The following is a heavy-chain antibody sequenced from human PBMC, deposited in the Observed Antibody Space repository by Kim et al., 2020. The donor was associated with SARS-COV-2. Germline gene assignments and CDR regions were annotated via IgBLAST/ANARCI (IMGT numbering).Heavy chain of an antibody. D-gene: IGHD3-10*01. Sequence: GGSLRLSCAASGFTFSNAWMSWVRQAPGKGLEWVGHIKSKTDGGTTDYAAPVKGRFTISRDDSKNTLYLQMNSLKTEDTAVYYCTTDGSGSYYPNYYYYGMDVWGQGTTVTVSS. CDR2: IKSKTDGGTT. J-gene: IGHJ6*02. CDR1: GFTFSNAW. V-gene: IGHV3-15*01. CDR3: TTDGSGSYYPNYYYYGMDV.